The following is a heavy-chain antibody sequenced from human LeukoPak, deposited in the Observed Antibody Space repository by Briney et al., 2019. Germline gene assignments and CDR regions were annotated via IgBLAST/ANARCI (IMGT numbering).Heavy chain of an antibody. J-gene: IGHJ4*02. CDR3: ARRGDSSGNYTY. CDR1: GGSISSSSYY. V-gene: IGHV4-39*01. D-gene: IGHD3-22*01. CDR2: IYYSGST. Sequence: SETLSLTCTVSGGSISSSSYYWGWIRQPPGKGLEWIGSIYYSGSTYYNPSLKSRVTISVDTSKNQFSLKLSSVTAADTAVYYCARRGDSSGNYTYWGQGTLVTVSS.